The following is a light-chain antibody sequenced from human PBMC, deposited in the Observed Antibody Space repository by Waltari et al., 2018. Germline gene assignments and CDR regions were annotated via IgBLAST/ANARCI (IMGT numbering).Light chain of an antibody. CDR3: QEYKTYRT. J-gene: IGKJ1*01. CDR2: KTS. CDR1: QSIERW. V-gene: IGKV1-5*03. Sequence: DIQMTQSPPTLSASVGERITITCRASQSIERWLAWYQQKPGKAPKLLIYKTSTLESGVASRFSGSGYGTEFTLTISSLQPDDLATYYCQEYKTYRTFGQGTKVEIK.